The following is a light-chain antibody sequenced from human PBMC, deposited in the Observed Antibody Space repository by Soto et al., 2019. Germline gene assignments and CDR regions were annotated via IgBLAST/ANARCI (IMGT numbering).Light chain of an antibody. CDR2: KAS. Sequence: DIQMTQSPSTLSASVGDRVTITCRASQSISSWLAWYQQKPGKAPKRLIYKASSLESGGPSRFRGSGSGTEFTLTISSLQPDDFAAYYCQQYNSYPWTFGQGTKVEIK. V-gene: IGKV1-5*03. CDR1: QSISSW. CDR3: QQYNSYPWT. J-gene: IGKJ1*01.